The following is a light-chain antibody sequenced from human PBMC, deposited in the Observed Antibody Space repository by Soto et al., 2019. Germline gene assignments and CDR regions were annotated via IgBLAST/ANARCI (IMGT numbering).Light chain of an antibody. Sequence: EIGLTQSPGTLSLSPGERATLSCRASQSVSRSDLAWYQQKPGQAPRLLIYGASNRATGIPDRFSGSGSETDFTLTISRLEPEDFAVYYCQQYGGSPWTFGQGTKVDI. CDR1: QSVSRSD. CDR2: GAS. J-gene: IGKJ1*01. V-gene: IGKV3-20*01. CDR3: QQYGGSPWT.